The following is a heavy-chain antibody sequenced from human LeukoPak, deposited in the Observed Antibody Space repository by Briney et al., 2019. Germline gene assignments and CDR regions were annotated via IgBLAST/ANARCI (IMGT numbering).Heavy chain of an antibody. CDR2: IYYSGSS. V-gene: IGHV4-39*01. CDR1: GGSISSSSYY. D-gene: IGHD5-18*01. J-gene: IGHJ4*02. Sequence: PSETLSLTCTVSGGSISSSSYYWGGIRQPPGKGLEWIGSIYYSGSSYYNPSLKSRVTISVHTSKNQFSLKLSSVTAADTAVYYCARHVDTATDYFDYWGQGTLVTVSS. CDR3: ARHVDTATDYFDY.